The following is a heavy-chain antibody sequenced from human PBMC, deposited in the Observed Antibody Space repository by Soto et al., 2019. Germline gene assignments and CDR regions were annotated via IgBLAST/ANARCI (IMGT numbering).Heavy chain of an antibody. CDR1: GFTFTSYA. D-gene: IGHD3-10*01. CDR2: ISSTGGDT. V-gene: IGHV3-23*01. J-gene: IGHJ6*02. Sequence: GGSLRLSCAASGFTFTSYAMRWVRRAPGKGLEWVSTISSTGGDTYYADSVKGRFTISRDNSKNTLFLQMNSLRAEDTAIYYCAIRAHGSGGYNGVDGWGLGTTVTVSS. CDR3: AIRAHGSGGYNGVDG.